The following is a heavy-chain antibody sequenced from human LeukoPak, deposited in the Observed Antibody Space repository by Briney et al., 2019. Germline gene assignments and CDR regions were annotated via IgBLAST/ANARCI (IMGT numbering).Heavy chain of an antibody. CDR2: ISSSSSYI. V-gene: IGHV3-21*04. J-gene: IGHJ4*02. Sequence: GGSLRLSCAASGFTFSSYSMNWVRQAPGKGLEWVSSISSSSSYIYYADSVKGRFTISRDNSKNTLYLQMNSLRAEDTAVYYCAKAGDQYSSGWYYDYWGQGTLVTVSS. CDR1: GFTFSSYS. D-gene: IGHD6-19*01. CDR3: AKAGDQYSSGWYYDY.